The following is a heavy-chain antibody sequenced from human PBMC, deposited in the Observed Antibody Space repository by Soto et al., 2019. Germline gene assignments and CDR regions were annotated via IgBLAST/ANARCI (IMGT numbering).Heavy chain of an antibody. V-gene: IGHV3-30-3*01. CDR1: GFTFSSYA. J-gene: IGHJ4*02. CDR3: ARDAYCSSTSCYSGTDY. D-gene: IGHD2-2*01. Sequence: QVQLVESGGGVVQPGRSLRLSCVASGFTFSSYAMHWVRQAPGKGLEWVAVISYDGSNKYYADSVKGRFTISRDNSKNTLYLQMNSLRAEDTAVYYCARDAYCSSTSCYSGTDYWGQGTLVTVSS. CDR2: ISYDGSNK.